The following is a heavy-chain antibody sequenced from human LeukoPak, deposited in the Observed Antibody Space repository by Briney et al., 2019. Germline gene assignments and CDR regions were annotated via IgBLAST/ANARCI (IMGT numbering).Heavy chain of an antibody. J-gene: IGHJ4*02. D-gene: IGHD2/OR15-2a*01. CDR3: AIGGFFYAY. V-gene: IGHV3-7*05. Sequence: PGGSLRLSCAASGFTFSSYWTSWVRQAPGKGLEWVANIKQDGSEKYYVDSAKGRFTISGDNAKNSLDLQMNSLRAEDTAVYYCAIGGFFYAYWGQGTLVTVSS. CDR2: IKQDGSEK. CDR1: GFTFSSYW.